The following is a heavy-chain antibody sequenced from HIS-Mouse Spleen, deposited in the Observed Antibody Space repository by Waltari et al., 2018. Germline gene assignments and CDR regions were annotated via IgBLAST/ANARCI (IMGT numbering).Heavy chain of an antibody. CDR3: ARGLGEWELTNDAFDI. J-gene: IGHJ3*02. Sequence: QVQLVQSGAEVKKPGASVKVSCKASGYTFTGYYMHWVRKAPGQGLEWMGWINPNSGGTNYAQKFQGRVTMTRDTSISTAYMELSRLRSDDTAVYYCARGLGEWELTNDAFDIWGQGTMVTVSS. V-gene: IGHV1-2*02. CDR2: INPNSGGT. D-gene: IGHD1-26*01. CDR1: GYTFTGYY.